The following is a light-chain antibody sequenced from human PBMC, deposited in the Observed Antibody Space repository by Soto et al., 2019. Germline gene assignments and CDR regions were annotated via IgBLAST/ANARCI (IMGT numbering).Light chain of an antibody. CDR2: AAS. CDR3: QQSHIPPLT. Sequence: DIQMTQSPSPLSASVGDRVTVTCRASQSISRYLNWYQQKPGNAPKLLIYAASNLQSGVPSRFSGSGSGTDFTLTISSLHPEDFATYFCQQSHIPPLTFGGGTKVEIK. V-gene: IGKV1-39*01. J-gene: IGKJ4*01. CDR1: QSISRY.